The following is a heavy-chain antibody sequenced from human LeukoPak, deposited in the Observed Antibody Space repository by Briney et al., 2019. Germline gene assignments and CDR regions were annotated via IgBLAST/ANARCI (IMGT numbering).Heavy chain of an antibody. CDR1: GGTFSNYA. CDR2: IIPIFGTA. D-gene: IGHD3-10*01. Sequence: SVKVSCKASGGTFSNYAISWVRQAPGQGLEWMGRIIPIFGTANYAQKFQGRVTITTDESTSTAYMELSSLRSEDTAVYYCARDPYGSGSPPIDYWGQGTLVTVSS. J-gene: IGHJ4*02. V-gene: IGHV1-69*05. CDR3: ARDPYGSGSPPIDY.